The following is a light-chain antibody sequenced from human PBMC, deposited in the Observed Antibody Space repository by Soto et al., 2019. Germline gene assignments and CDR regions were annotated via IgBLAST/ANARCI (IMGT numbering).Light chain of an antibody. CDR3: LQDHNYPRT. Sequence: AIQMTQSPSSLSASVGDRVTVTCRASQDIRNELGWYQQKPGKAPKALIYGVSNLQSGVPSRFGGSGSGTDITLTISSLQAEDFAVYYCLQDHNYPRTFGQGTKVEIK. J-gene: IGKJ1*01. CDR1: QDIRNE. CDR2: GVS. V-gene: IGKV1-6*01.